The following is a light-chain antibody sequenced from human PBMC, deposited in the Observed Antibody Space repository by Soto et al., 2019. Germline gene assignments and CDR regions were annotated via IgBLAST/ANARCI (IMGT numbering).Light chain of an antibody. J-gene: IGKJ1*01. CDR3: QQYNNWPRT. V-gene: IGKV3-15*01. CDR1: QSVSSY. Sequence: EILMTQSPATLSVSPGERVTLSCRASQSVSSYLAWYQQKPGQPPRLLIYGASTRATGIPARFSGSGSGTEFTLNIGSLQSEDFAVYYCQQYNNWPRTFGQGAKVEI. CDR2: GAS.